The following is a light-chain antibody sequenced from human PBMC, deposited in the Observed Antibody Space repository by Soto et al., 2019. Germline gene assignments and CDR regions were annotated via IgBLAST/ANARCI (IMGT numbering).Light chain of an antibody. CDR3: QQYGRT. CDR1: QSISTNY. CDR2: AAS. J-gene: IGKJ5*01. Sequence: IVLTQSPGTLSLSPGESATLSCRVSQSISTNYLAWYQQKPGQAPRLLIYAASSRLTGIPDRFSGSGSGTDFTLTISRLEPEDFAVYYCQQYGRTFGQGTRLEMK. V-gene: IGKV3-20*01.